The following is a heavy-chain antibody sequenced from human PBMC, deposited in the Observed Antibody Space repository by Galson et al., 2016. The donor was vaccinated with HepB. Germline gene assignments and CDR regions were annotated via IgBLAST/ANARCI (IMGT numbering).Heavy chain of an antibody. CDR1: GFTLSSYS. V-gene: IGHV3-48*02. Sequence: SLRLSCAVSGFTLSSYSMNWVCQAPGKGLEWISYISRTETKYYADSVKGRFTISRDDAKNTVYLQMNSLRDDDTAVYHCTRDLPTTATTSGEHFVYWGQGTLVTVSS. D-gene: IGHD4-17*01. CDR2: ISRTETK. J-gene: IGHJ4*02. CDR3: TRDLPTTATTSGEHFVY.